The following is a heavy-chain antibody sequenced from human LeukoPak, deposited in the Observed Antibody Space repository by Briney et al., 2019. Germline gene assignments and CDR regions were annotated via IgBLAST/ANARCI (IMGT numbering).Heavy chain of an antibody. J-gene: IGHJ4*02. Sequence: ASVTVSCKASGYTFTSYAMHWVRQAPGQRLEWMGWINAGNGNAKYSQKFQGRVTITRDTSASTAYMELSSLRSEDTAVYSCARGVATNRYYFDYWGQGTLVTVSS. CDR3: ARGVATNRYYFDY. CDR2: INAGNGNA. CDR1: GYTFTSYA. D-gene: IGHD5-12*01. V-gene: IGHV1-3*01.